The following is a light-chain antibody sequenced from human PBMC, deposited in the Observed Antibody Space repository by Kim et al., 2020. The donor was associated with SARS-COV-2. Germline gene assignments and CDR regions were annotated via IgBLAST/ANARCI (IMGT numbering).Light chain of an antibody. CDR1: RRDGGSYDR. CDR2: EVS. J-gene: IGLJ3*02. CDR3: SSYTSSSTWV. Sequence: GQSITIPCPGTRRDGGSYDRVSWYQQPPGTAPKVMIYEVSKRPSGVPDRFSGSKSGNTASLTISGLQAEDEADYYCSSYTSSSTWVFGGGTKLTVL. V-gene: IGLV2-18*02.